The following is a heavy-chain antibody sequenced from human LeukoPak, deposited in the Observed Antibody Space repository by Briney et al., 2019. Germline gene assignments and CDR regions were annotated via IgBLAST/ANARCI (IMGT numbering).Heavy chain of an antibody. J-gene: IGHJ4*02. V-gene: IGHV3-74*01. CDR3: ARVRDISGHWGFLDY. Sequence: PGGSLRLSCAASGFTFSDYYMSWIRQAPGKGLVWVSRINSDGSNTNYADSVKGRFTISRDNAKNALYLQMNSLRAEDTAVFYCARVRDISGHWGFLDYWGQGTLVTVSS. CDR2: INSDGSNT. D-gene: IGHD6-19*01. CDR1: GFTFSDYY.